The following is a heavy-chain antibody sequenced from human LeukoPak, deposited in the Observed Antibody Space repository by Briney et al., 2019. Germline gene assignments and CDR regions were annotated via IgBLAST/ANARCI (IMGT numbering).Heavy chain of an antibody. CDR1: GFTFSSYW. CDR2: IKQDGSEK. D-gene: IGHD6-13*01. V-gene: IGHV3-7*01. Sequence: GGSLRLSCAASGFTFSSYWMSWVRQAPGKGLEWVANIKQDGSEKYYVDSVKGRFTISRDNAKNSLYLQMNSLRAEDTAVYYCAREPESSSWSNAFDIWGQGTMVTVSS. CDR3: AREPESSSWSNAFDI. J-gene: IGHJ3*02.